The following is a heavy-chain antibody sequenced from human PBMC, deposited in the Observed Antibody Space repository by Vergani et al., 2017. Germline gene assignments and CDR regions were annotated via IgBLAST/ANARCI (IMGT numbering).Heavy chain of an antibody. CDR2: ISSSSGTI. Sequence: EVQLVESGGGLVQPGGSPRLSCVASGFTFSSYSMNWVRQAPGKGLEWVSYISSSSGTIYYADSVKGRFTISRDNAKNSLYLQMNSLRAEDTAVYYCAKGVGANFDYWGQGTLVTVSS. J-gene: IGHJ4*02. CDR3: AKGVGANFDY. V-gene: IGHV3-48*01. D-gene: IGHD1-26*01. CDR1: GFTFSSYS.